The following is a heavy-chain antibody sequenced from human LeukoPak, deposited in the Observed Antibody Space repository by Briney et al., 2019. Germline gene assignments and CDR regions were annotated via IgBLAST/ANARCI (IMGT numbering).Heavy chain of an antibody. CDR1: AFTFSSYG. Sequence: GSYLRLPCNASAFTFSSYGMHGVGRDPGKGLEWVGVISYVRTNNYYADSVKGRFTISRDNSKNTLYLQMNSLRAEDTAVYYCARERLRRHPGYFDYWGQGTLVTVSS. V-gene: IGHV3-30*04. D-gene: IGHD6-25*01. J-gene: IGHJ4*02. CDR2: ISYVRTNN. CDR3: ARERLRRHPGYFDY.